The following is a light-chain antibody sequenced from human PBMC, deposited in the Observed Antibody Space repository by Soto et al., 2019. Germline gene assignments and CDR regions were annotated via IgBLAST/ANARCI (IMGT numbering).Light chain of an antibody. V-gene: IGKV3-20*01. Sequence: EIVLTQSAAALSLSPGERATLYCRASQSVSSSYLAWYQQKPGQAPRLLIYGASSRATGIPDRFSGSGSGTDFTLTISRLEPEDFAVYYCQHYNSSPPITFGQGTRLENK. CDR2: GAS. CDR1: QSVSSSY. CDR3: QHYNSSPPIT. J-gene: IGKJ5*01.